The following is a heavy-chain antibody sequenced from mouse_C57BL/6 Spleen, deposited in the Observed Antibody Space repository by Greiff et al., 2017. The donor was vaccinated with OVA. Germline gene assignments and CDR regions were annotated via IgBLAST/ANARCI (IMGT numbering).Heavy chain of an antibody. CDR1: GFTFSSYT. Sequence: EVMLVESGGGLVKPGGSLKLSCAASGFTFSSYTMSWVRQTPEKRLEWVATISGGGGNTYYPDSVKGRFTISRDNAKNTLYLQMSSLRSEDTALYYCARHESEDYPYVDYWGQGTTLTVSS. J-gene: IGHJ2*01. CDR3: ARHESEDYPYVDY. CDR2: ISGGGGNT. V-gene: IGHV5-9*01. D-gene: IGHD2-4*01.